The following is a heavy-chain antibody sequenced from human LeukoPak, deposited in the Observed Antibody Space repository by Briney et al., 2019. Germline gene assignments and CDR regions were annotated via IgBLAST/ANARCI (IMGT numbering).Heavy chain of an antibody. J-gene: IGHJ4*02. D-gene: IGHD3-10*01. CDR2: IYYSGST. CDR3: ARALWGYYGSGRAFDY. CDR1: GGSISSSSYY. V-gene: IGHV4-39*01. Sequence: PSETLSLTCTVSGGSISSSSYYWGWIRQPPGKGLEWIGSIYYSGSTYYNPSLKSRVTISVDTSKNQFSLKLSSVTAADTAVYYCARALWGYYGSGRAFDYWGQGTLVTVSS.